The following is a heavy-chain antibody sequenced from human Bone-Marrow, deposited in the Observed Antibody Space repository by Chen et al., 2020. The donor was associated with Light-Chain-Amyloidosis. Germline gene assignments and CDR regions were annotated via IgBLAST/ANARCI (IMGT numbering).Heavy chain of an antibody. CDR2: IRFDGSDK. CDR3: AQLYSYGRPFNH. J-gene: IGHJ4*02. D-gene: IGHD5-18*01. CDR1: GFVLTTYG. V-gene: IGHV3-30*02. Sequence: VRLVESGGGVVQPGGSLRASCAAAGFVLTTYGFQWVRQAPGKGLEWVAFIRFDGSDKYYVDSVKGRFTISRDDSKNTVYLQMSRLRVEDTAMYYCAQLYSYGRPFNHWGQGTLVSVSS.